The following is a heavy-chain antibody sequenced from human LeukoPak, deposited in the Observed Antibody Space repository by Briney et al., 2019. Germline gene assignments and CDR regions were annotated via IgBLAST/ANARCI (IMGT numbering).Heavy chain of an antibody. V-gene: IGHV1-69*13. J-gene: IGHJ3*02. CDR2: IIPIFGTA. CDR1: GGTFSSYA. D-gene: IGHD2-21*02. Sequence: GASVKVSCKASGGTFSSYAISWVRQAPGQGLEWMGGIIPIFGTANYAQKFQGRVTITADESTSTAYMELSSLRSEDTAVYYCAREPYCGGDCYHDAFDIWGQGTMVTVSS. CDR3: AREPYCGGDCYHDAFDI.